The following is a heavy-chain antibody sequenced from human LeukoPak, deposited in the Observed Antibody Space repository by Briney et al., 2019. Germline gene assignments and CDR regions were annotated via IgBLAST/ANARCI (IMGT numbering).Heavy chain of an antibody. V-gene: IGHV3-7*01. J-gene: IGHJ4*02. CDR3: ARDLASIPGY. D-gene: IGHD5-24*01. Sequence: GGSLRLSCAASRFTLSTYWMSWVRQAPGKGLEWVAHIKQDGSQEYYVDSVKGRFTISRDSAKNSLYLQMNSLRAEDTAVYYCARDLASIPGYWGQGTLVTVSS. CDR2: IKQDGSQE. CDR1: RFTLSTYW.